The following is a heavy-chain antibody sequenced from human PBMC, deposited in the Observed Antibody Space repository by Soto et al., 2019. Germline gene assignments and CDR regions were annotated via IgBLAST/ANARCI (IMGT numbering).Heavy chain of an antibody. D-gene: IGHD1-1*01. V-gene: IGHV1-3*01. CDR1: GYTSISYA. J-gene: IGHJ4*02. Sequence: GASVKVSCKASGYTSISYAIHWVRQAPGQRLEWMGWINADDDGTKYSHNFQGRITITRDTSASTIFMELSSLTSEDTAVYFCASTTGTYALEMWGQGTPVTVSS. CDR2: INADDDGT. CDR3: ASTTGTYALEM.